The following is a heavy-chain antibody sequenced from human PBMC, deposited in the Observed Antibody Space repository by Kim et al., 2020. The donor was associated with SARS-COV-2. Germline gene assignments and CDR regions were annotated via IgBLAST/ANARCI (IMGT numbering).Heavy chain of an antibody. CDR2: ISYDGSNK. D-gene: IGHD3-22*01. Sequence: GGSLRLSCAASGFTFSSYGMHWVRQAPGKGLEWVAVISYDGSNKYYADSVKGRFTISRDNSKNTLYLQMNSLRAEDTAVYYCAKANPTMTDAFDIWGQGTMVTVSS. CDR3: AKANPTMTDAFDI. J-gene: IGHJ3*02. CDR1: GFTFSSYG. V-gene: IGHV3-30*18.